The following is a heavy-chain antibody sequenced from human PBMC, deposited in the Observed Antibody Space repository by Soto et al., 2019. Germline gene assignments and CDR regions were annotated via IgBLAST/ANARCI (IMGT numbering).Heavy chain of an antibody. CDR3: AYSSTPFDY. CDR2: IRGSGGST. Sequence: PGGSLRLSCAASGFTFTRYATSWVRQAPGKGLEWVSAIRGSGGSTYYADSVKGRFTISRDNSKNTLYLQMNSLRAEDTAVYYCAYSSTPFDYWGQGTLVTVSS. D-gene: IGHD6-13*01. V-gene: IGHV3-23*01. J-gene: IGHJ4*02. CDR1: GFTFTRYA.